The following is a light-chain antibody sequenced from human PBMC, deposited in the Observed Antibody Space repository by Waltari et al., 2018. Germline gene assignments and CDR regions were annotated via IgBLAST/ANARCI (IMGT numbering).Light chain of an antibody. CDR1: QNILYSSNSKSY. J-gene: IGKJ2*01. CDR2: WAS. CDR3: QQYYSIPYT. Sequence: DIVMPQSPDSLAVSLGERATINCNSSQNILYSSNSKSYLAWYQHKPGQPPKLLIYWASTRESGVPDRFSGSGSETDFTLTISSLQAEDVAVYYCQQYYSIPYTFGQGTKLEIK. V-gene: IGKV4-1*01.